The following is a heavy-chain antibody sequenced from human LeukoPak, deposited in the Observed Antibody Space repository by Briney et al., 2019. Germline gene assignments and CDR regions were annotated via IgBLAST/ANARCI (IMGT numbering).Heavy chain of an antibody. CDR2: ISSSSSTI. Sequence: PGGSLRPSCAASGFTFTSDSMNWVRQAPGEGLEWVSYISSSSSTIYHADSVKGRFHISRDNDKNSLYLQMHSLRAEDTAVYYCAREGWYSSSWYDWGQGTLVTVSS. J-gene: IGHJ4*02. CDR3: AREGWYSSSWYD. V-gene: IGHV3-48*01. CDR1: GFTFTSDS. D-gene: IGHD6-13*01.